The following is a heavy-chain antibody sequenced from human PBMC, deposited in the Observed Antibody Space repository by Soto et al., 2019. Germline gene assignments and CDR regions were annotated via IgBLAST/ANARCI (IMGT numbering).Heavy chain of an antibody. Sequence: QVQLVQSVAEVKKPGSSLKVSCKASGGTFSSYAISWVRQAPGQELEWMGGIIPIFGTANYAQKFQGRVTITADESTSPAYMELSSLRSEDTAVYYCARDLGDGYNYQLNWGQGTLVTVSS. V-gene: IGHV1-69*01. D-gene: IGHD5-12*01. CDR3: ARDLGDGYNYQLN. CDR2: IIPIFGTA. J-gene: IGHJ4*02. CDR1: GGTFSSYA.